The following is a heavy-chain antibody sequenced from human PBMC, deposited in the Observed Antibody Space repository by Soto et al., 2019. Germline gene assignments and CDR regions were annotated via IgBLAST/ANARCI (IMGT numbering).Heavy chain of an antibody. V-gene: IGHV1-69*13. CDR2: IIPIFGTA. Sequence: GASVKVSCKASGGTFSSYAISWVRQAPGQGLEWMGGIIPIFGTANYAQKFQGRVTITADESTSTAYVELSSLRSEDTAVYYCARDRYYGSGSYYNAPYNWFDPWGQGTLVTVSS. J-gene: IGHJ5*02. CDR1: GGTFSSYA. D-gene: IGHD3-10*01. CDR3: ARDRYYGSGSYYNAPYNWFDP.